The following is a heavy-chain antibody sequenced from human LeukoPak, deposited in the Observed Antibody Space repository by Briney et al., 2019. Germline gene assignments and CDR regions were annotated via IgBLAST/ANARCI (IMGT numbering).Heavy chain of an antibody. V-gene: IGHV3-23*01. J-gene: IGHJ4*02. Sequence: GGSLRLSCAASGFSFSTYAMSWVHQAPGKGLEWVSTITNSGGTTYYADSVKGRFTISRDNSKNTLYLQVSSLRAEDTAVYYCAKRYCSGGSCYWGYAFDYWGQGTLVTVSS. CDR3: AKRYCSGGSCYWGYAFDY. CDR1: GFSFSTYA. CDR2: ITNSGGTT. D-gene: IGHD2-15*01.